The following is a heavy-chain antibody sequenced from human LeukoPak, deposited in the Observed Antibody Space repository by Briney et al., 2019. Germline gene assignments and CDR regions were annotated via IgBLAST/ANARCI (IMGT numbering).Heavy chain of an antibody. D-gene: IGHD3-22*01. CDR3: AKDIDYYDSSGSFDY. V-gene: IGHV3-9*01. Sequence: PGGSLRLSCAASGFTFSSYAMSWVRQAPGKGLEWVSGISWNSGSIGYADSVKGRFTISRDNAKNSLYLQMNSLRAEDTALYYCAKDIDYYDSSGSFDYWGQGTLVTVSS. J-gene: IGHJ4*02. CDR1: GFTFSSYA. CDR2: ISWNSGSI.